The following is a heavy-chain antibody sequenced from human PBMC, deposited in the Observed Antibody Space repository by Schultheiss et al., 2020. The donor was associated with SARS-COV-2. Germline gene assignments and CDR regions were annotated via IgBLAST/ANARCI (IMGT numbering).Heavy chain of an antibody. V-gene: IGHV1-18*04. CDR3: ARVPWDQDY. J-gene: IGHJ4*02. D-gene: IGHD1-26*01. CDR2: ISAYNGNT. CDR1: GYTFTGYY. Sequence: ASVKVSCKASGYTFTGYYMHWVRQAPGQGLEWMGWISAYNGNTNYAQKFQGRVTITADESTSTAYMEVGRLRSDDTAIYYCARVPWDQDYWGQGTLVTVSS.